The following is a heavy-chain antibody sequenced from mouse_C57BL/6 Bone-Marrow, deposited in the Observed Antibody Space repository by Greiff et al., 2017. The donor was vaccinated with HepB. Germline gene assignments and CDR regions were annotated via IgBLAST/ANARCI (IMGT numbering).Heavy chain of an antibody. CDR1: GYTFTSYW. D-gene: IGHD1-1*01. CDR2: IHPNSGST. Sequence: VQLQQPGAELVKPGASVKLSCKASGYTFTSYWMHWVKQRPGQGLEWIGMIHPNSGSTNYNEKFKSKATLTVDKSSSTAYMQLSSLTSEDSAVYDCARRGYGSSTDYWGQGTTLTVSS. J-gene: IGHJ2*01. V-gene: IGHV1-64*01. CDR3: ARRGYGSSTDY.